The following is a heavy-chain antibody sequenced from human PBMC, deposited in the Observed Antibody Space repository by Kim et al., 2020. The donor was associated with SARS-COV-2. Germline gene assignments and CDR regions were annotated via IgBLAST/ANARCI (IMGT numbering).Heavy chain of an antibody. V-gene: IGHV1-69*13. CDR1: GGTFSSYA. CDR3: ARDSRGVDCSSTSCYFTASPNWYCDL. CDR2: IIPIFGTA. D-gene: IGHD2-2*01. J-gene: IGHJ2*01. Sequence: SVKVSCKASGGTFSSYAISWVRQAPGQGLEWMGGIIPIFGTANYAQKFQGRVTITADESTSTAYMELSSLRSEDTAVYYCARDSRGVDCSSTSCYFTASPNWYCDLWGRGTLVTVSS.